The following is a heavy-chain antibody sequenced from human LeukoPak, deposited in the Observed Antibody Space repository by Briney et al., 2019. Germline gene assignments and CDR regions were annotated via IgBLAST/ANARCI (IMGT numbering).Heavy chain of an antibody. J-gene: IGHJ4*02. CDR1: GFTFSSYW. D-gene: IGHD4-17*01. CDR3: ARDHNGDYVD. Sequence: PGGSLRLSCAASGFTFSSYWMHWVRQAPGKGLVWVSRISTDVSSTSYADSVKGRFTISRDNAKNTLYLQMNSLRAEDTSVYYCARDHNGDYVDWGQGTLVTVPS. V-gene: IGHV3-74*01. CDR2: ISTDVSST.